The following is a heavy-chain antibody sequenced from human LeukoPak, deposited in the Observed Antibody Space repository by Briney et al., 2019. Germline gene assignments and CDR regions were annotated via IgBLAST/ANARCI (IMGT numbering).Heavy chain of an antibody. CDR3: ARDWLVVQPYIMDV. V-gene: IGHV4-59*11. Sequence: SETLSLTCSVSGGSISSHYWSWIRQPPGRGLEWIGYISYSGYTSNNPSLMGRVTISLDMSKNQFSLKLTSVTAADTAVYYCARDWLVVQPYIMDVWGQGITVTVSS. CDR1: GGSISSHY. J-gene: IGHJ6*02. D-gene: IGHD2-2*01. CDR2: ISYSGYT.